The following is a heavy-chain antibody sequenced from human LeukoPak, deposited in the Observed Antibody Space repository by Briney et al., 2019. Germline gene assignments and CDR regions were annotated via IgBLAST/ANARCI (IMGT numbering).Heavy chain of an antibody. D-gene: IGHD2-15*01. J-gene: IGHJ6*03. V-gene: IGHV1-69*05. Sequence: SVKVSCKASGGTFSSYAISWVRQAPGQGLEWMGRIIPIFGTANYAQKFQGRVTITTDESTSTAYMELSSLRSEDTAVYYCARGVGCSGGSCYTHYYYYMDVWGKGTTVTVSS. CDR3: ARGVGCSGGSCYTHYYYYMDV. CDR1: GGTFSSYA. CDR2: IIPIFGTA.